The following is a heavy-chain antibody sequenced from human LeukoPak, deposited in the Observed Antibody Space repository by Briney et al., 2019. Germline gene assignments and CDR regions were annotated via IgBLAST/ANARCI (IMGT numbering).Heavy chain of an antibody. V-gene: IGHV1-2*04. CDR3: ARGLDTAMVGLDY. CDR1: GYTFTDYY. Sequence: ASVKVSCKASGYTFTDYYMHWLRQAPGQGLEWMGWINPNSGGTNYAQKFQGWVTMTRDTSISTAYMELSRLRSDDTAVYYCARGLDTAMVGLDYWGQGTLVTVSS. J-gene: IGHJ4*02. D-gene: IGHD5-18*01. CDR2: INPNSGGT.